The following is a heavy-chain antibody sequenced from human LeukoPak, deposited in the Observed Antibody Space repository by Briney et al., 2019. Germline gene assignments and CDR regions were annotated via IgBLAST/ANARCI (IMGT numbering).Heavy chain of an antibody. CDR1: EFTLSNYW. Sequence: PGGSLRLSCADSEFTLSNYWMHWVRQAPGKGLVWVSRINGDGSETYYADSVKGRFTSSRDNAKNTVFLQMNNLRAEDTAVYYCVRDIREYDFWGQGTLVTVSS. CDR3: VRDIREYDF. CDR2: INGDGSET. V-gene: IGHV3-74*01. D-gene: IGHD3-10*01. J-gene: IGHJ4*02.